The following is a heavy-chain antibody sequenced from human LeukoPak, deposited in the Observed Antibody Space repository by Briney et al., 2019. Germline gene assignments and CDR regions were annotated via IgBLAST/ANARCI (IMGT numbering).Heavy chain of an antibody. J-gene: IGHJ2*01. D-gene: IGHD4-23*01. CDR3: VRLSVVSPHRYFDL. V-gene: IGHV4-34*01. CDR2: INHSGST. CDR1: GGSFSGYY. Sequence: SETLSLTCAVYGGSFSGYYWSWIRQPPGKGLEWIGEINHSGSTNYNPSLKSRVTISVDTSKNQFSLRLNSVTAADTAVYYCVRLSVVSPHRYFDLWGRSTLVTVSS.